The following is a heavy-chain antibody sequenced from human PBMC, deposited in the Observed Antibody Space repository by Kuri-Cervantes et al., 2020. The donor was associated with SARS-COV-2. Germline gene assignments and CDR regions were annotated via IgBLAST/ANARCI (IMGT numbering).Heavy chain of an antibody. CDR1: GFTVSSNY. V-gene: IGHV3-53*01. D-gene: IGHD2-15*01. Sequence: GESLKISCAASGFTVSSNYMSWVRQAPGKGLEWVSVIYSGGSTYYADSVKGRFTISRDNSKNTLYLRMNSLRAEDTAVYYCAKLGGGILAPDIWGQGTMVTVSS. J-gene: IGHJ3*02. CDR3: AKLGGGILAPDI. CDR2: IYSGGST.